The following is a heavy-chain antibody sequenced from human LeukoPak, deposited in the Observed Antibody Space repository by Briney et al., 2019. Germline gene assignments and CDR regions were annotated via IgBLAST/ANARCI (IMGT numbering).Heavy chain of an antibody. CDR2: IYSGGST. CDR3: ASASECCGSAECYEYFQH. V-gene: IGHV3-53*01. J-gene: IGHJ1*01. CDR1: AVTVGTNS. D-gene: IGHD2-21*01. Sequence: GGSLRLSCAAHAVTVGTNSMSWARQSPGKGLEWVSVIYSGGSTYNADSVNGRFTVSRDNSRNTLVLQMNNLRAEDTALYFYASASECCGSAECYEYFQHWGQGTLVIVSS.